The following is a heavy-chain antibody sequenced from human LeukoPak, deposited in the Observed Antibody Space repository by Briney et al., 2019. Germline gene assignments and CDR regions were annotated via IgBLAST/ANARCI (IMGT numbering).Heavy chain of an antibody. CDR3: GRGGTSPIDY. Sequence: PGGSLRLSCTSSGFSLGDYVLNWVRQAPGKGLVWVSQINGDGSSTGYADSVRGRFTISRDNAKNTLYLQVNSLRAEDTAVYYCGRGGTSPIDYWGQGTLVTVSS. J-gene: IGHJ4*02. V-gene: IGHV3-74*01. D-gene: IGHD1-1*01. CDR1: GFSLGDYV. CDR2: INGDGSST.